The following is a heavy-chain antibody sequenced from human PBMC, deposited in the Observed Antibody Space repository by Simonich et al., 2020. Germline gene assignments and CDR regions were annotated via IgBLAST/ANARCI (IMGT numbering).Heavy chain of an antibody. CDR1: GYSSSRGYY. V-gene: IGHV4-38-2*01. D-gene: IGHD6-13*01. Sequence: QVQLQESGPGLVKPSETLSLTCAVSGYSSSRGYYWGWIRQPPGKGLEWIGRIYHSGGTSYNPSLKGRVTISVDTSKNQFSRKLSSVTAADTAVYYCARVGYSNYYYYGMDVWGQGTTVTVSS. J-gene: IGHJ6*02. CDR2: IYHSGGT. CDR3: ARVGYSNYYYYGMDV.